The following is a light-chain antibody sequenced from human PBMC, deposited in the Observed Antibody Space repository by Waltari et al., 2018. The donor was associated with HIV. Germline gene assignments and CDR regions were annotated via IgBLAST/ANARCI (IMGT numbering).Light chain of an antibody. CDR2: EVS. CDR1: SRHVGNYTV. Sequence: QSALTPPASVSGSPGPSITLPCPGHSRHVGNYTVVSCYQQHPGKAPKRMIYEVSKRPSGVSNRFSGSKSGNTASLTISGIQAEDEADYYCCSYAGSSTHVFGTGTKVTVL. CDR3: CSYAGSSTHV. J-gene: IGLJ1*01. V-gene: IGLV2-23*02.